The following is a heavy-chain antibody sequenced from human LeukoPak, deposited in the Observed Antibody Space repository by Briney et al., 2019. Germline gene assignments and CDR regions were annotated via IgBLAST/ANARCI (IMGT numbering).Heavy chain of an antibody. J-gene: IGHJ4*02. D-gene: IGHD6-6*01. CDR1: GGSISSYY. CDR3: ARGIAARYVY. CDR2: IYYSGST. Sequence: PSETLSLTCTVSGGSISSYYWSWIRQPPGKGLEWIGYIYYSGSTNYNPSLKSRVTISVDTSKNQFSLKLSSVTAADTAVYYCARGIAARYVYWGQGTLDTVSS. V-gene: IGHV4-59*01.